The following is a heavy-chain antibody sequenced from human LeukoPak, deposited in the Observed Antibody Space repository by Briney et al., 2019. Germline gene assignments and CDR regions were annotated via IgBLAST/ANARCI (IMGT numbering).Heavy chain of an antibody. CDR1: GFTFSSYS. Sequence: GGSLRLSCVASGFTFSSYSMNWVRQAPGEGLEWVSYISSLSGTIYYADSVKGRFTISRDNSENTLYLQINSLRVEDTAVYYCAKDTPTTGYHLDSWGQGTLVTVSS. V-gene: IGHV3-48*01. CDR3: AKDTPTTGYHLDS. J-gene: IGHJ4*02. CDR2: ISSLSGTI. D-gene: IGHD1-1*01.